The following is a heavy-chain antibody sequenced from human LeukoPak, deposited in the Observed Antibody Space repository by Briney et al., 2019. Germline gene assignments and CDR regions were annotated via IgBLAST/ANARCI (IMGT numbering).Heavy chain of an antibody. CDR1: GFIFMSYE. CDR3: ARRDYYGMDV. Sequence: PGGSLRLSCAASGFIFMSYEMNWVRQAPGKGLEWVSYISSSGSTIYYADSVKGRFTISRDNAKNSLYLQMNSLRAEDTAVYYCARRDYYGMDVWGQGTTVTVSS. CDR2: ISSSGSTI. V-gene: IGHV3-48*03. J-gene: IGHJ6*02.